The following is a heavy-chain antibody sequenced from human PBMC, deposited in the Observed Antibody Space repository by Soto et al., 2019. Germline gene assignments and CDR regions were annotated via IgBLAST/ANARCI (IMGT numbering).Heavy chain of an antibody. CDR3: ARDGEMATIGGGVAFDI. V-gene: IGHV4-30-2*01. CDR1: GGSISSGGYS. D-gene: IGHD5-12*01. CDR2: IYHSGST. Sequence: TLSLTCAVSGGSISSGGYSWSWIRQPPGRGLEWIGYIYHSGSTYYNPSLKSRVTISVDRSKNQFSLKLSSVTAADTAVYYCARDGEMATIGGGVAFDIWGQGTMVTVS. J-gene: IGHJ3*02.